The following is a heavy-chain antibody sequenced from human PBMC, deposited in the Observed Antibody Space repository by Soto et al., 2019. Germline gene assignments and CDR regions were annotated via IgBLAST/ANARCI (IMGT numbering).Heavy chain of an antibody. CDR1: GYTFTSYA. Sequence: ASVKVSCKASGYTFTSYAMHWVRQAPGQRLEWMGWINAGNGNTKYSQKFQGRVTTTRDTSASTAYMELSSLRSEDTAVYYCARGPSGYYDFWSGSLDYWGQGTLVTV. CDR2: INAGNGNT. J-gene: IGHJ4*02. CDR3: ARGPSGYYDFWSGSLDY. D-gene: IGHD3-3*01. V-gene: IGHV1-3*01.